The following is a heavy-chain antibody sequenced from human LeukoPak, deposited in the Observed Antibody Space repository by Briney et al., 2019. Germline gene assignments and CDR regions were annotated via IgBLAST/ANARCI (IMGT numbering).Heavy chain of an antibody. Sequence: GGSLRLSCAASGFTFSSYSMNWVRQAPGKGLEWVSSISSSSSYIYYADSVKGRFTISRDNAKNSLYLQMNSLRAEDTAVYYCAREQWRAGTYYYYYYMDVWGKGTTVTVSS. CDR3: AREQWRAGTYYYYYYMDV. J-gene: IGHJ6*03. CDR2: ISSSSSYI. CDR1: GFTFSSYS. V-gene: IGHV3-21*01. D-gene: IGHD6-13*01.